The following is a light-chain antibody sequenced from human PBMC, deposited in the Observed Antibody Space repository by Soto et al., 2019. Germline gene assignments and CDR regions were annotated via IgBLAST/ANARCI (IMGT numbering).Light chain of an antibody. Sequence: IQLTQSPSSLSASVGCRLTITCRASQDIAIYLAWYQQKPGEAPKMLIYAASTLYGGVPSRFSGSGYGTDFDLTITSLQAEDFATYYCQQLRMYPSTFGGGTKVDIK. CDR1: QDIAIY. V-gene: IGKV1-9*01. CDR2: AAS. CDR3: QQLRMYPST. J-gene: IGKJ4*01.